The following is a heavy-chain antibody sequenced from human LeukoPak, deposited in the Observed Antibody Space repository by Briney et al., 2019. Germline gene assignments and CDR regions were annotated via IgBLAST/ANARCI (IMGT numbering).Heavy chain of an antibody. CDR2: ISYDGSNK. CDR1: GFPFSSYA. CDR3: ARDRVGATQFDY. D-gene: IGHD1-26*01. J-gene: IGHJ4*02. Sequence: GGSLRLSCAASGFPFSSYAMHWVRQAPAKGLEWVAVISYDGSNKYYADSVKGRFTISRDNSKNTLYLQMNSLRAEDTAVYYCARDRVGATQFDYWGQGTLVTVSS. V-gene: IGHV3-30*01.